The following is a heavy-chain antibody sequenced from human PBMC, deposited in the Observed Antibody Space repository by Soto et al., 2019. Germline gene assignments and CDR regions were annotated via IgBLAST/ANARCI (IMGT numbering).Heavy chain of an antibody. Sequence: VGSLRLSCVVSEFIFSSFALSWVRQAPGKGLEWVSAISGSGGSTYYADSVKGRFTISRDNSKNTLYLQMNSLRAEDTAVYYCAKDLPTGYWGQGTLVTVSS. CDR2: ISGSGGST. J-gene: IGHJ4*02. CDR1: EFIFSSFA. CDR3: AKDLPTGY. V-gene: IGHV3-23*01.